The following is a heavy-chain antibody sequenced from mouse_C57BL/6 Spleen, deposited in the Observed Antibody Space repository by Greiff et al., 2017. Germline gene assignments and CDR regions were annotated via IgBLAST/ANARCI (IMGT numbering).Heavy chain of an antibody. CDR2: IYPGSGST. CDR1: GYTFTSYW. D-gene: IGHD1-1*01. Sequence: QVQLQQPGAELVKPGASVKMSCKASGYTFTSYWITWVKQRPGQGLEWIGDIYPGSGSTNYNEKFKSKATLTVDTSSSTAYMQLSSLTSEDSAVYYCARSGEIYYYGSRAYWGQGTLVTVSA. J-gene: IGHJ3*01. CDR3: ARSGEIYYYGSRAY. V-gene: IGHV1-55*01.